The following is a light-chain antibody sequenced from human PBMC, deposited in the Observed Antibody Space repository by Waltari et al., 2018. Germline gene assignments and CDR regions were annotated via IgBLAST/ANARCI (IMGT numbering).Light chain of an antibody. CDR1: SNDVGGYHH. V-gene: IGLV2-23*02. CDR3: CSYAGSSSFV. Sequence: QSALTPPASVSGSPGQSITISCTGTSNDVGGYHHVSWYQHNPGQAPKLMIYDVNKRPSGVSNRFSGSKSGNTASLTISGLQAEDEADYYCCSYAGSSSFVFGIGTKVTVL. J-gene: IGLJ1*01. CDR2: DVN.